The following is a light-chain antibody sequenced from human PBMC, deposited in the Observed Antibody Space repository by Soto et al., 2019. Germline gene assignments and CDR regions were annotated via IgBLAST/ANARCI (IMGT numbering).Light chain of an antibody. CDR3: VLNMGSGIWV. J-gene: IGLJ3*02. V-gene: IGLV8-61*01. CDR2: STN. Sequence: QAVVTQEPSFSVSPGGTVTLTCGLTSGSVSTTYYPSWYQQTPGQPPRTLIYSTNIRSSGVPDRFSGSILGNKAALTITGAQADDESDYYCVLNMGSGIWVFGGGTNLTVL. CDR1: SGSVSTTYY.